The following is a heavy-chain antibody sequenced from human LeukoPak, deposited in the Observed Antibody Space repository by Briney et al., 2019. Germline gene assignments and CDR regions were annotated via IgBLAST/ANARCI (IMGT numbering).Heavy chain of an antibody. Sequence: PSQTLSLTCTVSGGSISSGSYYWSWIRQPAGKGLEWIGYIYYSGSTNYNPSLKSRVTISVDTSKNQISLRLTSVTAADTAVYYCARSPTKRVPEDYWGQGTLVTVSS. CDR3: ARSPTKRVPEDY. V-gene: IGHV4-61*09. J-gene: IGHJ4*02. CDR2: IYYSGST. D-gene: IGHD2-2*01. CDR1: GGSISSGSYY.